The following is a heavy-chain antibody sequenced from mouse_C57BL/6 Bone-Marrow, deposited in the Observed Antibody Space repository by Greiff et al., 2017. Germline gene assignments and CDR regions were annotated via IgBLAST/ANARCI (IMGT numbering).Heavy chain of an antibody. V-gene: IGHV14-4*01. Sequence: EVQLQQSGAELVRPGASVKLSCTASGFNITDDYMHWVKQRPEKGLEWIGWIDPENGDTEYASKFQGKATITADTSSNTAYLPLSGLTAEDTAVYYSTPEDRFAYWGQGTLVTVSA. CDR1: GFNITDDY. CDR2: IDPENGDT. J-gene: IGHJ3*01. CDR3: TPEDRFAY.